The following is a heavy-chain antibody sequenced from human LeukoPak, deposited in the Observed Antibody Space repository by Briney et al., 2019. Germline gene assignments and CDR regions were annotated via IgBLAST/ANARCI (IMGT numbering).Heavy chain of an antibody. CDR3: AKRDVAAAGYFDY. CDR1: GFTFTNYA. D-gene: IGHD6-13*01. CDR2: ISVDGSNK. Sequence: GGSLRLSCAASGFTFTNYAMHWVRQAPGKGLEWVAVISVDGSNKFYAGSVRGRCTISRDNSKNTLYLQMNSLRAEDTAVYYCAKRDVAAAGYFDYWGQGTLVTVSS. J-gene: IGHJ4*02. V-gene: IGHV3-30-3*02.